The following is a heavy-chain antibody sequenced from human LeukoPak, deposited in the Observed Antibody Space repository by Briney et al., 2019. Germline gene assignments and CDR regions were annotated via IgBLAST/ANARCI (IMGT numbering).Heavy chain of an antibody. CDR3: ASGSGTYSPDY. J-gene: IGHJ4*02. D-gene: IGHD1-26*01. CDR1: GSTFANCY. Sequence: ASVKVSCKASGSTFANCYMHWVRQAPGQGLQWMGVITPSGGTTSFAQNFQGRVTMTRDTSTSTVYMELSSLRSEDTAVYYCASGSGTYSPDYWGQGTLVTVSS. CDR2: ITPSGGTT. V-gene: IGHV1-46*03.